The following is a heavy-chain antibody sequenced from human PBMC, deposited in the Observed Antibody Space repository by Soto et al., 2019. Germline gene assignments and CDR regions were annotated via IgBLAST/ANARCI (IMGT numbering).Heavy chain of an antibody. CDR1: GGSISSSSYY. D-gene: IGHD3-3*01. CDR2: IYYSGST. J-gene: IGHJ6*02. V-gene: IGHV4-39*01. Sequence: SETLSLTXTVSGGSISSSSYYWGWIRQPPGKGLEWIGSIYYSGSTYYNPSLKSRVTISVDTSKNQFSLKLSSVTAADTAVYYCARANDFWSGYDADYYYYYGMDVWGQGTTVTVSS. CDR3: ARANDFWSGYDADYYYYYGMDV.